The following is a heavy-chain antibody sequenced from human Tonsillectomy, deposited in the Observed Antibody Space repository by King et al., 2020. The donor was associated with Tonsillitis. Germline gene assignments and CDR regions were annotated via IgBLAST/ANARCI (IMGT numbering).Heavy chain of an antibody. CDR2: ISWNSGSI. Sequence: VQLVESGGGLVQPGRSLRLSCAASGFTFDHYAMHWVRQAPGKGLEWVSGISWNSGSIGYPDSVKGRFTISRDNAKNSLYLQMNSLRAEDTALYYCAKDTPGGWLKLDYWGQGTLVTVSS. CDR3: AKDTPGGWLKLDY. CDR1: GFTFDHYA. J-gene: IGHJ4*02. D-gene: IGHD5-24*01. V-gene: IGHV3-9*01.